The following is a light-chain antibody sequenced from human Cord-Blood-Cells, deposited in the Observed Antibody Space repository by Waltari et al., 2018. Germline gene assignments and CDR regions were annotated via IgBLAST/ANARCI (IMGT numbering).Light chain of an antibody. CDR2: TAS. Sequence: DIQLTQSHSPLSASVGDRVTIKCRASQSISSWLARYQQKPGTAPKLLLYTASSLESGVPSRFSAHGSGTEFTPTISSLQPGDFATYYCQQYITYSRTFGQGTKVEI. J-gene: IGKJ1*01. CDR1: QSISSW. V-gene: IGKV1-5*03. CDR3: QQYITYSRT.